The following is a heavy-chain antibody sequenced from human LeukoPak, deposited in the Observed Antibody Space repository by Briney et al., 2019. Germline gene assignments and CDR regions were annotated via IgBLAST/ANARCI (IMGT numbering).Heavy chain of an antibody. CDR2: IIPMLGKT. CDR3: ARGLFGGFAAAPFDH. CDR1: GGTFDNYA. J-gene: IGHJ4*02. Sequence: GASVKVSCKASGGTFDNYAVNWVREAPGLGLEWMGRIIPMLGKTNSAQKFQDRVTFTADKSTGTAYMELTHLRPDDTAVYFCARGLFGGFAAAPFDHCGQGTLVTVSP. D-gene: IGHD2-2*01. V-gene: IGHV1-69*04.